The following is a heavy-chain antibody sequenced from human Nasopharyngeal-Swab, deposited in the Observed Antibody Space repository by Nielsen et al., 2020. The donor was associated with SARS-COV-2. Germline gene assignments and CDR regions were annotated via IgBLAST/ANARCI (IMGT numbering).Heavy chain of an antibody. CDR2: IYYSGST. CDR1: GGSISSYY. V-gene: IGHV4-59*01. D-gene: IGHD5-24*01. CDR3: ARAGGWLQWIDY. J-gene: IGHJ4*02. Sequence: SETLSLTCTVSGGSISSYYWSWIRQPPGKGLEWIGYIYYSGSTNYNPSLKSRVTTSVDTSKNQFSLKLSSVTAADTAVYYCARAGGWLQWIDYWGQGTLVTVSS.